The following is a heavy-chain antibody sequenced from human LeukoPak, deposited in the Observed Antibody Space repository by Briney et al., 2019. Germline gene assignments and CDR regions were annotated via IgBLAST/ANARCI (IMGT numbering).Heavy chain of an antibody. CDR2: MSFDGDSE. CDR3: AKDNRVVVVAATPFDY. CDR1: GFTFSTYP. V-gene: IGHV3-30-3*01. J-gene: IGHJ4*02. D-gene: IGHD2-15*01. Sequence: PGRSLRLSCAASGFTFSTYPMHWVRQAPGKGLEWVAVMSFDGDSEYYSDSVRGRFTISRDNSKNTLYLQMNSLRAEDTAVYYCAKDNRVVVVAATPFDYWGQGTLVTVSS.